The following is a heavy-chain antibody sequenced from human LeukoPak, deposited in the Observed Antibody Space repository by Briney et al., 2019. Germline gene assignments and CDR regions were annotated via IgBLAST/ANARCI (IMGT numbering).Heavy chain of an antibody. CDR3: ARPAAGTYYYYYMDV. CDR1: GFTFSSYS. V-gene: IGHV3-21*04. D-gene: IGHD6-13*01. J-gene: IGHJ6*03. CDR2: ISSSSSYI. Sequence: GGSLRLSCAASGFTFSSYSMNWVRQAPGKGLEWVSSISSSSSYIYYADSVKGRFTISRDNAKNSLYLQMNSLRAEDTALYYCARPAAGTYYYYYMDVWGKGTTVTVSS.